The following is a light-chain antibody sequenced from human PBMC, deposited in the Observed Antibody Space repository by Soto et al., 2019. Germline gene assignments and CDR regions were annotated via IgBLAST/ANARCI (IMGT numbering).Light chain of an antibody. Sequence: ATRLTQSPSSRSAYTADNVTITCWASQGISSYLAWYQQKPGKAPKLLIYAASTLQSGVPSRFSGSGSGTDFTLTISCLQSGDFATYYCQQLNSYPITFGQGTRLEI. CDR1: QGISSY. CDR2: AAS. CDR3: QQLNSYPIT. J-gene: IGKJ5*01. V-gene: IGKV1-8*01.